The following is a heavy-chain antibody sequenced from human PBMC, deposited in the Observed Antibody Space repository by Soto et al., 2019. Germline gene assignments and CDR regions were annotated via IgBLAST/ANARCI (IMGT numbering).Heavy chain of an antibody. Sequence: SETLSLTCTVSGGSISSSSYYWGWIRQPPGKGLEWIGSIYYSGSTYYNPSLKSRVTISVDTSKNQFSLKLSSVTAADTAVYYCARHRGSAVAGSFIFDYWGQGTLVTVSS. V-gene: IGHV4-39*01. J-gene: IGHJ4*02. D-gene: IGHD6-19*01. CDR1: GGSISSSSYY. CDR2: IYYSGST. CDR3: ARHRGSAVAGSFIFDY.